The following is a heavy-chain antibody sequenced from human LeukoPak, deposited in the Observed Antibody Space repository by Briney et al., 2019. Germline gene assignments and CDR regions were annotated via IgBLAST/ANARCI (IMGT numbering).Heavy chain of an antibody. J-gene: IGHJ6*03. CDR2: IYYSGST. CDR3: ARAAFPGGSWYVRYYYYYYMDV. Sequence: PSQTLSLTCTVSGGSISSDNYYWSWIRQPPGKGLEWIGYIYYSGSTNYNPSLKSRVTISVDTSKNQFSLKLSSVTAADTAVYYCARAAFPGGSWYVRYYYYYYMDVWGKGTTATVSS. CDR1: GGSISSDNYY. D-gene: IGHD6-13*01. V-gene: IGHV4-61*01.